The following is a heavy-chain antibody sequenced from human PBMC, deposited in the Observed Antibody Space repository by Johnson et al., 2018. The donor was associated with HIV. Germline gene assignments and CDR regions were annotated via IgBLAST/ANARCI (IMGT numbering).Heavy chain of an antibody. J-gene: IGHJ3*02. Sequence: MQLVESGGGVVQPGGSLRLSCAASGFTVSSNYMSWVRQAPGKGLEWVSLIYSGGRTYYADSVKGRFTISRDNSKNTLYLQMNTLRAEDTAVYYCAREAGAFDIWGQGTTVTVSP. V-gene: IGHV3-53*01. CDR3: AREAGAFDI. CDR1: GFTVSSNY. CDR2: IYSGGRT.